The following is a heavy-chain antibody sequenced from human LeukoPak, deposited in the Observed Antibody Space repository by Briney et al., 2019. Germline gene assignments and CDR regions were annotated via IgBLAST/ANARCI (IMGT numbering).Heavy chain of an antibody. V-gene: IGHV4-4*07. Sequence: PSETLSLTCTVSGGSISSYYWSWIRQPAGKGLEWIGRISTSGSTNYNPFLKSRVTMSVDTSKNQFSLKLYSVTAADTAIYYCATDRSWFDPWGQGTLVTVSS. CDR3: ATDRSWFDP. CDR1: GGSISSYY. CDR2: ISTSGST. J-gene: IGHJ5*02.